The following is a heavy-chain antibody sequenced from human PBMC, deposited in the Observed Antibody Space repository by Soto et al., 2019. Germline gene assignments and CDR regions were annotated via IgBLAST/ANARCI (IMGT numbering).Heavy chain of an antibody. V-gene: IGHV3-21*01. D-gene: IGHD2-2*01. CDR2: ISKSDYT. Sequence: GSLRLSCTVSGFAFNNYGINWVRQAPGKGLEWVSSISKSDYTYYSDSVKGRFAISRDNAKSSVSLQMDTLRVEDTAVYYCAREDSIIIPAVSDFWGQGTLVTVSS. CDR3: AREDSIIIPAVSDF. CDR1: GFAFNNYG. J-gene: IGHJ4*02.